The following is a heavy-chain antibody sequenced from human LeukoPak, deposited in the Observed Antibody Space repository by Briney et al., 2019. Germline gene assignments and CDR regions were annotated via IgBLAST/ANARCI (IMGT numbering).Heavy chain of an antibody. J-gene: IGHJ2*01. Sequence: SETLSLTCTVSGGSISSYYWSWIRQPAGKGLEWIGRIYTSGSTNYNPSLKSRVTMSVDTSKNQFSLKLSSVTAADTAVYYCARHPIFGVVTTPFDLWGRGTLVTVSS. CDR3: ARHPIFGVVTTPFDL. CDR2: IYTSGST. V-gene: IGHV4-4*07. D-gene: IGHD3-3*01. CDR1: GGSISSYY.